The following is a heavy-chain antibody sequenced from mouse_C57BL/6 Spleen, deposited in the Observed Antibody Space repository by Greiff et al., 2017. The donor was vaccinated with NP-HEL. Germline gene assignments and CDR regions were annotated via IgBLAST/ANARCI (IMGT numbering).Heavy chain of an antibody. J-gene: IGHJ3*01. Sequence: QVHVKQSGAELVKPGASVKISCKASGYAFSSYWMNWVKQRPGKGLEWIGQIYPGDGDTNYNGKFKGKATLTADKSSSTAYMQLSSLTSEDSAVYFCARLLATGGFAYWGQGTLVTVSA. V-gene: IGHV1-80*01. D-gene: IGHD6-1*01. CDR2: IYPGDGDT. CDR1: GYAFSSYW. CDR3: ARLLATGGFAY.